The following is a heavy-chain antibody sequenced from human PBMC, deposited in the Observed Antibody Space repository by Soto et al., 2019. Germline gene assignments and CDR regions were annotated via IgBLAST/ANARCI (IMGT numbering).Heavy chain of an antibody. D-gene: IGHD1-26*01. J-gene: IGHJ4*02. Sequence: PSETLSLTCAVYGGSFSGYYWSWIRQPPGKGLEWIGEINHSGSTNYNPSLKSRVTISVDTSKNQFALKLSYVNAADTAVYYCARREHSGSSFWGQGTLVTVSS. CDR2: INHSGST. V-gene: IGHV4-34*01. CDR1: GGSFSGYY. CDR3: ARREHSGSSF.